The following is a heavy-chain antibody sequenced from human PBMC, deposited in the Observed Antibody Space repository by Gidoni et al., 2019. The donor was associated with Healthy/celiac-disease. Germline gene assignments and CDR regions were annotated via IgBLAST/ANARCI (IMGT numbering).Heavy chain of an antibody. Sequence: QVTLKESGPVLVKPTETLPLTCTVSGFSLSHARMGVSWIRQPPGKALEWLAHIFSNDEKSYSTSLKSRLTISKDTSKSQVVLTMTNMDPVDTATYYCARSPIEYSSSSAWNWFDPWGQGTLVTVSS. CDR3: ARSPIEYSSSSAWNWFDP. V-gene: IGHV2-26*01. CDR2: IFSNDEK. CDR1: GFSLSHARMG. J-gene: IGHJ5*02. D-gene: IGHD6-6*01.